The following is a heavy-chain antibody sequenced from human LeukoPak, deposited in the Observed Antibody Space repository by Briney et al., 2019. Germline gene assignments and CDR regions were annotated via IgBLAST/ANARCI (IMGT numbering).Heavy chain of an antibody. CDR1: GGTFSSYA. V-gene: IGHV1-69*06. D-gene: IGHD5-18*01. CDR3: ARESPSYGYFDY. Sequence: ASVKVSCKASGGTFSSYAISWVRQAPGQGLEWMGGIIPIFGTANYAQKFQGRVTITADKSTSRAYMELSSLRSEDTAVYYCARESPSYGYFDYWGQGTLVTVSS. J-gene: IGHJ4*02. CDR2: IIPIFGTA.